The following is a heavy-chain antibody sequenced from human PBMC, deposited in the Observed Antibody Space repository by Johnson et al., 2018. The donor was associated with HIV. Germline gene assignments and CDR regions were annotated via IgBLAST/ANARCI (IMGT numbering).Heavy chain of an antibody. Sequence: QVQLVESGGGLVKPGGSLRLSCAASGFTFSDYYMSWIRQAPGKGLAWVSYISGGVVTIYYATSVKGRFTISRENAKNSRYLQMNSLRAEDTAVYYCARKRWEPLDAFDIWGQGTMVTVSS. CDR3: ARKRWEPLDAFDI. V-gene: IGHV3-11*04. CDR2: ISGGVVTI. CDR1: GFTFSDYY. D-gene: IGHD1-26*01. J-gene: IGHJ3*02.